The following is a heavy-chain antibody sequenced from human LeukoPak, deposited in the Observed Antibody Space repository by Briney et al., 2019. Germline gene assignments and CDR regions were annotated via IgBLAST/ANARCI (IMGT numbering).Heavy chain of an antibody. J-gene: IGHJ4*02. Sequence: SETLSLTCTVSGGSISSSSYYWGWIRQPPGKGLEWIGSIYYSGSAYYNPSLKSRVTISVDTSKNQFSLKLSSVTAADTAVYYCARRRFVRGPDVVNPFDYWGQGTLVTVPS. CDR3: ARRRFVRGPDVVNPFDY. CDR1: GGSISSSSYY. D-gene: IGHD2-8*01. V-gene: IGHV4-39*01. CDR2: IYYSGSA.